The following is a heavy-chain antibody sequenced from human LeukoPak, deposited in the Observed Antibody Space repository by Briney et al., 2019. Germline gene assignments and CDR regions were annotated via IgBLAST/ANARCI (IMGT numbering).Heavy chain of an antibody. J-gene: IGHJ4*02. CDR3: ARGHDILTGYYNDY. CDR1: GGSISSYY. Sequence: SETLSLTCTVSGGSISSYYWSWIRQPPGKGLEWIGYIYYSGSTNYNPSLKSRVTISVDTSKNQFSLKLSSVTAADTAVYYCARGHDILTGYYNDYWGQGTLVTVSS. V-gene: IGHV4-59*01. CDR2: IYYSGST. D-gene: IGHD3-9*01.